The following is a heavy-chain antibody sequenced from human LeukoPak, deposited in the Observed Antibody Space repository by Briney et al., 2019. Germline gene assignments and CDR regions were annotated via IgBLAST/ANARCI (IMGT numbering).Heavy chain of an antibody. D-gene: IGHD3-10*01. Sequence: GGSLRLSCAASGFTFSSYTTNWVRQAPGKGLEWVSSISSSGSYTYYADSVKGRFTISRDNAKNSLYLQMNSLRAEDTAVYYCARDPGAYGSGSYQDYWGQGTLVTVSS. J-gene: IGHJ4*02. CDR3: ARDPGAYGSGSYQDY. CDR1: GFTFSSYT. CDR2: ISSSGSYT. V-gene: IGHV3-21*01.